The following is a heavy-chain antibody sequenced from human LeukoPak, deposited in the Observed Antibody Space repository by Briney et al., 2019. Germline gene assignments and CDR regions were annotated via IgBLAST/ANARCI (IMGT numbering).Heavy chain of an antibody. V-gene: IGHV4-59*01. CDR3: ASYDSSGRAFDI. D-gene: IGHD3-22*01. CDR1: GGSISGYY. J-gene: IGHJ3*02. Sequence: SETLSLTCTVSGGSISGYYWTWIRQPPGKGLEWIGYIYYSGSTGFNPSLKSRVTISLDTSKNQFSLKLSSVTAADTAVYYCASYDSSGRAFDIWGQGTMVTVSS. CDR2: IYYSGST.